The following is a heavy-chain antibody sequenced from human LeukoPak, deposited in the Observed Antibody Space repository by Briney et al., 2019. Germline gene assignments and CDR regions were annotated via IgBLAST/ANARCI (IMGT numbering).Heavy chain of an antibody. Sequence: SETLSLTCTVSGGSINSYYGSWTRQSPGKGLEWIGSIYYTGSTIYNPSLQSRVTISLDMSKSQFSLSLSSVTAADTAVYYCVANGWYALDIWGQGTMVTVSS. J-gene: IGHJ3*02. D-gene: IGHD6-19*01. CDR3: VANGWYALDI. CDR1: GGSINSYY. V-gene: IGHV4-59*03. CDR2: IYYTGST.